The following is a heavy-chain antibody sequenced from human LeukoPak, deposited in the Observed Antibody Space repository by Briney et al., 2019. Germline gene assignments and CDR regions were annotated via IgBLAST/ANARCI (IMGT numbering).Heavy chain of an antibody. J-gene: IGHJ3*02. CDR3: AREEMAGAFDI. V-gene: IGHV4-39*01. CDR2: INYSGST. D-gene: IGHD5-24*01. Sequence: SETLSLTCTVSGGSVSSTTYYWSWIRQPPGKGLEWIASINYSGSTYYNPSLKSRVTISVDTSENQFSLKLSSVTAADTAVYYCAREEMAGAFDIWGQGTMVTVSS. CDR1: GGSVSSTTYY.